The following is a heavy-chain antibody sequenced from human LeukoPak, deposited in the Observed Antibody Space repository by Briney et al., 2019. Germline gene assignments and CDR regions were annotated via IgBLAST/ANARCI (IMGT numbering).Heavy chain of an antibody. CDR3: ARDAHYYDSSGYYC. V-gene: IGHV1-69*13. Sequence: SVKVSCKASGGTFSSYAISWVRQAPGQGLEWMGGLIPIFGTANYAQKFQGRVTITADESTSTAYMELSSLRSEDTAVYYCARDAHYYDSSGYYCWGQGTLVTVSS. CDR1: GGTFSSYA. J-gene: IGHJ4*02. D-gene: IGHD3-22*01. CDR2: LIPIFGTA.